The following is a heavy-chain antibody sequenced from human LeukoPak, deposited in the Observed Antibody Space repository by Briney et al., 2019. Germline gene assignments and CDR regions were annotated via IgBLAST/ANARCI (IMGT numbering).Heavy chain of an antibody. J-gene: IGHJ4*02. D-gene: IGHD3-22*01. CDR1: GFTFSSYE. CDR3: ARGAYYYDSSGAFDY. V-gene: IGHV3-48*03. Sequence: GGSLGLSCAASGFTFSSYEMNWVRQAPGKGLEWVSYISSSGSTIYYADSVKGRFTISRDNAKNSLYLQMNSLRAEDTAVYYCARGAYYYDSSGAFDYWGQGTLVTVSS. CDR2: ISSSGSTI.